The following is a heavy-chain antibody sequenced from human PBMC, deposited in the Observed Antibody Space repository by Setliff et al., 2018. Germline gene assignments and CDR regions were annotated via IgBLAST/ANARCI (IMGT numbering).Heavy chain of an antibody. V-gene: IGHV2-5*01. Sequence: SGPTLVNPTQTLTLTCTFSGFSLSTSGVGVGWIRQPPGKALEWLALIYWNDDKRYSPSLKSRLTITKDTSKNQVVLTMTNMDPVDTATYYCARCITIFGVVIPNAFDYWGQGTLGTVSS. D-gene: IGHD3-3*01. CDR3: ARCITIFGVVIPNAFDY. CDR2: IYWNDDK. CDR1: GFSLSTSGVG. J-gene: IGHJ4*02.